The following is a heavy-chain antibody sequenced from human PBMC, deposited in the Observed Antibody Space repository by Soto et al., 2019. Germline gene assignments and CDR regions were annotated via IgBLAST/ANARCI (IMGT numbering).Heavy chain of an antibody. D-gene: IGHD2-15*01. CDR2: IGTAGNT. J-gene: IGHJ6*03. Sequence: EVQLVESGGGLVQPGGSLRLSVAASGSTFISTAMPWVPKPPEKGRKWVSVIGTAGNTYYPGSVKDRFTISRENAKNSLYLQMNSLRAGDTAVYYCARAGDIRHYYYMDVWGKGTTVTVSS. CDR3: ARAGDIRHYYYMDV. CDR1: GSTFISTA. V-gene: IGHV3-13*01.